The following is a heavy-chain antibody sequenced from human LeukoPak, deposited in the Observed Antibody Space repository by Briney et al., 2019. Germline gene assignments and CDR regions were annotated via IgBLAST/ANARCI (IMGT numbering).Heavy chain of an antibody. CDR2: IYYSGRT. Sequence: SETLSLTCTVSGGSIRSSSYYWGWIRQPPGKGLEWIGSIYYSGRTYYNPSLKSRVTISVDTAKNQFSLKLSSVTAADTAVYYCARRRMSATVVTDGLYYYYYYMDVWGKGTTVTVPS. V-gene: IGHV4-39*01. J-gene: IGHJ6*03. D-gene: IGHD4-23*01. CDR3: ARRRMSATVVTDGLYYYYYYMDV. CDR1: GGSIRSSSYY.